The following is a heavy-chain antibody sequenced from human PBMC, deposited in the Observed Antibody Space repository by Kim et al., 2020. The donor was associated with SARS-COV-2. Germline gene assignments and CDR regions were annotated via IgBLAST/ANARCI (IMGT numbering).Heavy chain of an antibody. Sequence: GGSLRLSCAASGFTFSSYAMHWVRQAPGKGLEWVAVISYDGSNKYYADSVKGRFTISRDNSKNTLYLQMNSLRAEDTAVYYCARDRVGIQLWLQDPDYYYYGMDVWGQGTTVTVSS. D-gene: IGHD5-18*01. V-gene: IGHV3-30-3*01. J-gene: IGHJ6*02. CDR3: ARDRVGIQLWLQDPDYYYYGMDV. CDR2: ISYDGSNK. CDR1: GFTFSSYA.